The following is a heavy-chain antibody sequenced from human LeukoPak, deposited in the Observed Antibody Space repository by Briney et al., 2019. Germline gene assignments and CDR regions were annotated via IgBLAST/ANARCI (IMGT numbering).Heavy chain of an antibody. CDR3: ARGGYTTGGYWYLDL. J-gene: IGHJ2*01. CDR1: GCSISTYY. D-gene: IGHD4-17*01. CDR2: IYYRGST. V-gene: IGHV4-59*01. Sequence: KPSETLSLTCTVSGCSISTYYWSWIRQPPGKGLQWIGYIYYRGSTNYNPSLKSRVTISVDTSKNQFSLKVTSVTAADTAVYYCARGGYTTGGYWYLDLWGRGTLVTVSS.